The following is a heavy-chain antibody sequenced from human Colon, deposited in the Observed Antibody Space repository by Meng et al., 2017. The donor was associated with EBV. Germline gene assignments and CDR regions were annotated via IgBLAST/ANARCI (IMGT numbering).Heavy chain of an antibody. CDR2: IYYSGST. J-gene: IGHJ4*02. V-gene: IGHV4-31*03. D-gene: IGHD5-24*01. CDR3: ARGPSRWLQFSFDY. Sequence: QVQRQESGPGLGKPSQTLSPPCTVSGGSISSGGYYWSWIRQHPGKGLEWIGYIYYSGSTYYNPSLKSRVTISIDTSKNQFSLKLSSVTAADTAVYYCARGPSRWLQFSFDYWGQGTLVTVSS. CDR1: GGSISSGGYY.